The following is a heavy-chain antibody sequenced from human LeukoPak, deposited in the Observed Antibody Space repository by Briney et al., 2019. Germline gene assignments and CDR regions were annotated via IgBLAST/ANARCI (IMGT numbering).Heavy chain of an antibody. V-gene: IGHV4-38-2*01. CDR1: GYSISRDYY. CDR3: ARHLQGGISPWIFDY. D-gene: IGHD1-1*01. Sequence: SETLSLTCLVSGYSISRDYYWVWIRHPPAKGLESIGGIYYSGSTYYNPPPKSRVTISVDTSKSQFSLKLTSVPAADTAVYSCARHLQGGISPWIFDYWGQGTLITVSS. J-gene: IGHJ4*02. CDR2: IYYSGST.